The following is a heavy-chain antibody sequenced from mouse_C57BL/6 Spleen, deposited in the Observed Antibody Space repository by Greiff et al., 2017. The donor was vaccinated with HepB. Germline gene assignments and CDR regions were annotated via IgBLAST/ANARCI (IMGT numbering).Heavy chain of an antibody. D-gene: IGHD2-4*01. J-gene: IGHJ4*01. CDR1: GYAFSSSW. CDR2: IYPGDGDT. Sequence: QVQLQHSGPELVKPGASVKISCKASGYAFSSSWMNWVKQRPGKGLEWIGRIYPGDGDTNYNGKFKGKATLTADKSSSTAYMQLSSLTSEDSAVYFCAEGDYDSYYAMDYWGQGTSVTVSS. V-gene: IGHV1-82*01. CDR3: AEGDYDSYYAMDY.